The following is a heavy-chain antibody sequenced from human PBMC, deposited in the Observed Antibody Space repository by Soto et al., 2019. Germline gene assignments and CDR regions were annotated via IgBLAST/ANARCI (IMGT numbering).Heavy chain of an antibody. D-gene: IGHD3-22*01. CDR3: ARAFAYDSSGYTIDY. CDR2: IIPIFGTA. V-gene: IGHV1-69*13. Sequence: SVKVACKASGGTFSSYAISWVRQAPGQGLEWMGGIIPIFGTANYAQKFQGRVTITADESTSTAYMELSSLRSEDTAVYYCARAFAYDSSGYTIDYWGQGTLVTVSS. J-gene: IGHJ4*02. CDR1: GGTFSSYA.